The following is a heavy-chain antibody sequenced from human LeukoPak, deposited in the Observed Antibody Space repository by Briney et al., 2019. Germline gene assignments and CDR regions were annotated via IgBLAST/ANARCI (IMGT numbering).Heavy chain of an antibody. D-gene: IGHD2-2*01. Sequence: SETLSLTCAVSGYPISGGYYWGWVRQPPGKGLEWIGSVSYSGTTYYNTSLRSRVTISIDTSRNQFSLKLTSVTAAGTAVYYCARETPAVRNNCFDPWGQGTLVTVSS. J-gene: IGHJ5*02. V-gene: IGHV4-38-2*01. CDR1: GYPISGGYY. CDR3: ARETPAVRNNCFDP. CDR2: VSYSGTT.